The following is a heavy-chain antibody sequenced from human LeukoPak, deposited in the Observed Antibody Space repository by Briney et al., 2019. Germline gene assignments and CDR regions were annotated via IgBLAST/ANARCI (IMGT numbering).Heavy chain of an antibody. CDR1: GGSFSGNY. V-gene: IGHV4-34*01. Sequence: SETLSLICAVYGGSFSGNYWSWIRQPPGRGLEWLGEIHHGGSTIYNLPLKSRVTVSVDTSKNQFSLKLSSVAAADTAVYYCERGTAAGGFDTWGHGTLVTVSS. CDR2: IHHGGST. CDR3: ERGTAAGGFDT. D-gene: IGHD6-13*01. J-gene: IGHJ5*01.